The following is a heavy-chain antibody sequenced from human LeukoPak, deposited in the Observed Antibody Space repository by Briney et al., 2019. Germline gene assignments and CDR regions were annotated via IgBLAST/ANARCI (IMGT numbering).Heavy chain of an antibody. J-gene: IGHJ4*02. Sequence: ASVKVSCKASGGTFNNYAINWVRQAPGQGLEWMGGIFPLFETTNYAQGFKGRVTITADDSTSTVYMELNSLRTEDTAVYYCARGRESHGHYFHFWGQGTLVTVSS. V-gene: IGHV1-69*13. D-gene: IGHD1-26*01. CDR2: IFPLFETT. CDR3: ARGRESHGHYFHF. CDR1: GGTFNNYA.